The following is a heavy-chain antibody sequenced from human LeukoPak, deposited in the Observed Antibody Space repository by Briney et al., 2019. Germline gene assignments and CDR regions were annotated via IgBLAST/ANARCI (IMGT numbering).Heavy chain of an antibody. CDR1: GGSISSYY. CDR3: ARGVTYYYDSSDAFDI. V-gene: IGHV4-4*09. CDR2: IYTSGST. J-gene: IGHJ3*02. D-gene: IGHD3-22*01. Sequence: SETLSLTSTVSGGSISSYYWSWIRQPPGKGLEWIGYIYTSGSTNYNPSLKSRVTISVDTSKNQFSLKLSSVTAADTAVYYCARGVTYYYDSSDAFDIWGQGTMVTVSS.